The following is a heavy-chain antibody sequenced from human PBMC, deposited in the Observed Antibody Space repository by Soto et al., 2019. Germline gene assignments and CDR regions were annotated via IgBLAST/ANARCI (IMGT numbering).Heavy chain of an antibody. V-gene: IGHV4-34*01. CDR3: ARGATRIQLWPFDF. J-gene: IGHJ4*02. D-gene: IGHD5-18*01. CDR2: INHSGSA. CDR1: GGSFSGYY. Sequence: VQLQQWGAGLLKPSETLSLTCAVYGGSFSGYYWTWIRQSPEKGLEWIGEINHSGSANYNPSLKSRVSISVDTSRSQFSLHLSSVTAADTAMYFCARGATRIQLWPFDFWGQGTLVTVAS.